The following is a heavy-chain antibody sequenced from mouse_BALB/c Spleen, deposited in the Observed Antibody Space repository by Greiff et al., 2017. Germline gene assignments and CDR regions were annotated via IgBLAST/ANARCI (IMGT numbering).Heavy chain of an antibody. CDR2: ISSGSSTI. J-gene: IGHJ3*01. CDR3: ARPYYDCDGAWFAY. D-gene: IGHD2-4*01. CDR1: GFTFSSFG. Sequence: EVHLVESGGGLVQPGGSRKLSCAASGFTFSSFGMHWVRQAPEKGLEWVAYISSGSSTIYYADTVKGRFTISRDNPKNTLFLQMTSLRSEDTAMYYWARPYYDCDGAWFAYWGQGTLVTVSA. V-gene: IGHV5-17*02.